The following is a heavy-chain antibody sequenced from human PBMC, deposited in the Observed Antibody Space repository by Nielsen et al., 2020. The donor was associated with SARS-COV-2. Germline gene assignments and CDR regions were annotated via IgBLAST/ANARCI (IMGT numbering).Heavy chain of an antibody. CDR3: AMSGGYCSGGSCYWMDY. Sequence: GESLKISCKGSGYSFTSYWISWVRQMHGKGLEWMGRIDPSDSYTNYSPSFQGHVTISADKSISTAYLQWSSLKASDTAMYYCAMSGGYCSGGSCYWMDYWGQGTLVTVSS. J-gene: IGHJ4*02. V-gene: IGHV5-10-1*01. D-gene: IGHD2-15*01. CDR2: IDPSDSYT. CDR1: GYSFTSYW.